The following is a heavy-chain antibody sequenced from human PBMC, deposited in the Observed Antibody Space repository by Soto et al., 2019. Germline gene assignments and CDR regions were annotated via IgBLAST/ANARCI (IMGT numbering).Heavy chain of an antibody. CDR2: IIPIFGTA. CDR1: GGTFSSYA. Sequence: QVQLVQSGAEVKKPGSSVKVSCKASGGTFSSYAISWVRQAPGQGLEWMGGIIPIFGTAYYAQKFQGRVTITADESTSTAYMELSSLRSEDTAVYYCARGPRVLRYFDWFPSTGCWFDPWGQGTLVTVSS. CDR3: ARGPRVLRYFDWFPSTGCWFDP. D-gene: IGHD3-9*01. J-gene: IGHJ5*02. V-gene: IGHV1-69*01.